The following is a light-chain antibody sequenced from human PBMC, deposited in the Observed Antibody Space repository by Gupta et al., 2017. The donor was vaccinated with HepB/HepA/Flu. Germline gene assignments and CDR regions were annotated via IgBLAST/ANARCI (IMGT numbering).Light chain of an antibody. J-gene: IGLJ1*01. CDR1: TNNVGKQG. Sequence: QAGLTQSPSVSTDLRQTATLTCTGDTNNVGKQGATWLQQNEGHPPRLLSYRNNDRPSGISERFSASRSGNTASLTITGLQPEDEADYYCSSWDSSLKAYVFGTGTKVTVL. CDR3: SSWDSSLKAYV. V-gene: IGLV10-54*04. CDR2: RNN.